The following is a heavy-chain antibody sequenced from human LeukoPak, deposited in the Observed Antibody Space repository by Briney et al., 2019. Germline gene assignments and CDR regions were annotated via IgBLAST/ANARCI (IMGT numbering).Heavy chain of an antibody. CDR1: GFTVSSNY. V-gene: IGHV3-23*01. Sequence: PGGSLRLSCAASGFTVSSNYMSWVRQAPGKGLEWVSAISGSGGSTYYADSVKGRFTISRDNSKNTLYLQMDSLRVEDTAVYYCGGYSSLDHWGLGTLVTVSS. CDR3: GGYSSLDH. CDR2: ISGSGGST. J-gene: IGHJ4*02. D-gene: IGHD3-22*01.